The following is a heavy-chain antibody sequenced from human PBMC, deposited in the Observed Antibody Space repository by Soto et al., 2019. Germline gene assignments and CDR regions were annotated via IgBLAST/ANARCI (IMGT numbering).Heavy chain of an antibody. Sequence: SETLSLTCSIYSGSFSGYYWSWIRQPPGKGLEWIGEISQSGNTNYSPSLKSRVSISIDTSKKQFSLNLASVSAADTAVYYCARAPKVSGSSQTRPDFWGQGTLVTVSS. D-gene: IGHD6-6*01. CDR2: ISQSGNT. J-gene: IGHJ4*02. CDR1: SGSFSGYY. CDR3: ARAPKVSGSSQTRPDF. V-gene: IGHV4-34*01.